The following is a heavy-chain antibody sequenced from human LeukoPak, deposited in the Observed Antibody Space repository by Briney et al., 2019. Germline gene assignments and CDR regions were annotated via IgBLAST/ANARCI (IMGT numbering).Heavy chain of an antibody. J-gene: IGHJ4*02. Sequence: PSETLSLTCTVSGYSISSGYYWGWIRQPPGKGLEWIGSIYHSGSTYYNPSLKSRVTISVDTSKNQFSLKLSSVTAADTAVYYCAAKQQLAPYLDYWGQGTLVTVSS. CDR1: GYSISSGYY. D-gene: IGHD6-13*01. CDR3: AAKQQLAPYLDY. V-gene: IGHV4-38-2*02. CDR2: IYHSGST.